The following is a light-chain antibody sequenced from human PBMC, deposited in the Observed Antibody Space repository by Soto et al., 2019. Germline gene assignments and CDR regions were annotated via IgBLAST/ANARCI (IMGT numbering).Light chain of an antibody. Sequence: QSVLTQPASMSGSPGQSITISCTGTSSDVGRYNYVSWYQQYPGKAPQLMIYDVNNRPSGVSNRFSGSKSGNTASLTISGLQAEDEADYYCNSYTSSNSYVFGTGTKLTVL. V-gene: IGLV2-14*01. CDR3: NSYTSSNSYV. CDR2: DVN. J-gene: IGLJ1*01. CDR1: SSDVGRYNY.